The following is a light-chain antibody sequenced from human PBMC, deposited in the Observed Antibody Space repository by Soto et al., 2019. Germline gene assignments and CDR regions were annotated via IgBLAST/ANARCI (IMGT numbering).Light chain of an antibody. V-gene: IGKV3-20*01. Sequence: FVLTQSPGTLSLSPGERATFSCRASQSVRGNYIAWYQQKPGQAPRVLIFEASKRATGTPDRFSGSGSGTDFTLTISRLETEDFAVFYCQQYVNSPCTFGQGTKLEI. J-gene: IGKJ2*02. CDR1: QSVRGNY. CDR2: EAS. CDR3: QQYVNSPCT.